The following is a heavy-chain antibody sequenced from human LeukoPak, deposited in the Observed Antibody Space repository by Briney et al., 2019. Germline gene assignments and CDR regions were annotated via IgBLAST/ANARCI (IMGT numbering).Heavy chain of an antibody. CDR3: ATYIVGAYNWCDP. Sequence: SETLSLTCAVSGGSISSYYWSWIRQPPGKGLEWIGYIHDSGSTNYNPSLNNRVTFSLDTSKNQFFLKLSSVTAADTAVYYCATYIVGAYNWCDPWGRGTLVTVSS. CDR1: GGSISSYY. V-gene: IGHV4-59*01. D-gene: IGHD1-26*01. J-gene: IGHJ5*02. CDR2: IHDSGST.